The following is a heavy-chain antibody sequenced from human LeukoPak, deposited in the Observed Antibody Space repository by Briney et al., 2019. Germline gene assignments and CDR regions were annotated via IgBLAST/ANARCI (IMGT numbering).Heavy chain of an antibody. CDR2: ISSSSSYI. CDR3: ASHYGGNSGSDY. J-gene: IGHJ4*02. D-gene: IGHD4-23*01. CDR1: GFTFSSYS. V-gene: IGHV3-21*01. Sequence: GGSLRLSCAASGFTFSSYSMNWVRQAPGKGLEWVSSISSSSSYIYYADSVKGRFTISRGNAKNSLYLQMNSLRAEDTAVYYCASHYGGNSGSDYWGQGTLVTVSS.